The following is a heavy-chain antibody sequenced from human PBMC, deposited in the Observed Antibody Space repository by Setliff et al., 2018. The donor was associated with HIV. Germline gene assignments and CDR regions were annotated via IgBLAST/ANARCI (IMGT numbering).Heavy chain of an antibody. V-gene: IGHV4-34*01. CDR3: ARRGAVASPPPL. CDR1: SGPFSGYY. J-gene: IGHJ4*02. Sequence: SETLSLTCGVPSGPFSGYYYSWIRQAPGKGLEWIGEINPSGSTNYNPSLKSRVTISVDTSKYQVSLNLNSVTAADTAVYYCARRGAVASPPPLWGQGTLVTVSS. CDR2: INPSGST. D-gene: IGHD6-19*01.